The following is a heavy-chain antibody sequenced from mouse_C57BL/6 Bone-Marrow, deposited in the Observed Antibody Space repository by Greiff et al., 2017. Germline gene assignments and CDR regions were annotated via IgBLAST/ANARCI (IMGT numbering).Heavy chain of an antibody. CDR1: GYSITSDY. J-gene: IGHJ4*01. V-gene: IGHV3-8*01. D-gene: IGHD2-4*01. Sequence: EVKLVESGPGLAKPSQTLSLTCSVTGYSITSDYWNWIRKFPGNKLEYMGYISYSGSTYYNPSLKSRISITRDTSKNQYYLQLNSVTTEDTATYYCARHPYYDYDNYAMDYWGQGTSVTVSS. CDR3: ARHPYYDYDNYAMDY. CDR2: ISYSGST.